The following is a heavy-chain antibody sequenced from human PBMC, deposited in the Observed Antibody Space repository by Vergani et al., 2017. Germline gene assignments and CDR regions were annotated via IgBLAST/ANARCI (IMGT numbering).Heavy chain of an antibody. CDR2: IWYDGSNK. D-gene: IGHD6-19*01. CDR3: ASDYRTVAGPLN. J-gene: IGHJ4*02. V-gene: IGHV3-33*08. CDR1: GFTFSSYA. Sequence: VQLLESGGGLVQPGGSLRLSCAASGFTFSSYAMSWVRQAPGKGLEWVAVIWYDGSNKYYADSVKGRFTISRDNSKNTLYLQMNSLRAEDTAVYYCASDYRTVAGPLNWGQGTLVTVSS.